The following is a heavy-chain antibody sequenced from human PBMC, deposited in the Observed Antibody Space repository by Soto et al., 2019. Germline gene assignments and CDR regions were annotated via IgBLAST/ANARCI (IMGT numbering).Heavy chain of an antibody. J-gene: IGHJ4*02. CDR2: INHSGST. Sequence: SETLSLTCAVYGGSFSGYYWSLIRQPPGKGLEWIGEINHSGSTNYNPSLKSRVTISVDTSKNQFSLKLSSVTAADTAVYYCARGDPYGSGSPFDYWGQGTLVTVSS. CDR3: ARGDPYGSGSPFDY. CDR1: GGSFSGYY. V-gene: IGHV4-34*01. D-gene: IGHD3-10*01.